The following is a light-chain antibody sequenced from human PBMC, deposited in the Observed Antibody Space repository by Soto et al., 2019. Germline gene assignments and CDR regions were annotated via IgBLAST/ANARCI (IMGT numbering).Light chain of an antibody. Sequence: DIQMTQSPSSVSASVGDRVTITCRASQDISSWVAWYQQKPGKAPKLLISAASSLQSGVPRRFSGSGSGTDFTLTISSLQPEDFATYYCQQNYNSPLTFGGGTKVDIK. CDR2: AAS. J-gene: IGKJ4*01. CDR1: QDISSW. CDR3: QQNYNSPLT. V-gene: IGKV1-12*01.